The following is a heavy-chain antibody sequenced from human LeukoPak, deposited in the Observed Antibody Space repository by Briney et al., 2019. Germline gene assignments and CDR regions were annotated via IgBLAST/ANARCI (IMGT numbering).Heavy chain of an antibody. CDR2: IGTAYDT. Sequence: PGGSLRLSCAASGFTFSTYDMHWVRQATGKGLEWVSGIGTAYDTHYPDSAKGRFTISRENAKNSFYLRMNSLTVGDTAVYYCARAGQWFSDAFDIWGQGTMVTVSS. J-gene: IGHJ3*02. CDR1: GFTFSTYD. V-gene: IGHV3-13*01. D-gene: IGHD3-22*01. CDR3: ARAGQWFSDAFDI.